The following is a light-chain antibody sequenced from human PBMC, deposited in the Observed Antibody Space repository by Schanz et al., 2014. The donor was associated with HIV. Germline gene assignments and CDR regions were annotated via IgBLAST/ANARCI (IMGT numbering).Light chain of an antibody. V-gene: IGLV1-44*01. Sequence: QSVLTQPPSASGTPGQRVTISCSGSSSTFRSNAVNWYQQLPGTAPKLLIYNTYHRPSGVPDRFSGSGSGTSASLAISGLQSEDEADYYCAAWDDSLNVWVFGGGTKLTVL. CDR2: NTY. J-gene: IGLJ3*02. CDR3: AAWDDSLNVWV. CDR1: SSTFRSNA.